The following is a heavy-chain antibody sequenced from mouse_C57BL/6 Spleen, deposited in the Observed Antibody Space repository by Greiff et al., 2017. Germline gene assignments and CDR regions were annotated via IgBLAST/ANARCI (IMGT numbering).Heavy chain of an antibody. Sequence: VQLQQSGPELVKPGASVKISCKASGYSFTGYFMNWVMQSHGKSLEWIGRINPYNGDTFYNQKFKGKATLTVDKSSSTAHMELRSLTSEDSAVYYCASDYGSSHWYFDVWGTGTTVTVSS. CDR2: INPYNGDT. D-gene: IGHD1-1*01. J-gene: IGHJ1*03. V-gene: IGHV1-20*01. CDR3: ASDYGSSHWYFDV. CDR1: GYSFTGYF.